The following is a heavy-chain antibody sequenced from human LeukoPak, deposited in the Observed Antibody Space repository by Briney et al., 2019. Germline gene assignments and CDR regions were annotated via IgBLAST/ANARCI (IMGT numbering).Heavy chain of an antibody. CDR1: GFTFDDYA. CDR2: ISSSSSYI. CDR3: ARDLLGALDY. J-gene: IGHJ4*02. D-gene: IGHD1-26*01. V-gene: IGHV3-21*01. Sequence: GRSLRLSCAASGFTFDDYAMHWVRQAPGKGLEWVSSISSSSSYIYYADSVRGRFTISRDNAKNSLYLQMNSLRAEDTAVYYCARDLLGALDYWGQGTLVTVSS.